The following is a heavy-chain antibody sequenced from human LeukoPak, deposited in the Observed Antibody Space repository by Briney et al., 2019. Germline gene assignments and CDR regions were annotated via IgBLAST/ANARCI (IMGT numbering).Heavy chain of an antibody. V-gene: IGHV1-8*01. D-gene: IGHD4-23*01. J-gene: IGHJ5*02. Sequence: ASVKVSCKASGYSFTTYDINWVRQATGQGLEWMGWMNPNSGNTGYAQKFQGRVTMTRNTSITTAYMELSSLRSDDTAVYYCARDNSVEDTAWWFDPWGQGTLVTVSS. CDR3: ARDNSVEDTAWWFDP. CDR2: MNPNSGNT. CDR1: GYSFTTYD.